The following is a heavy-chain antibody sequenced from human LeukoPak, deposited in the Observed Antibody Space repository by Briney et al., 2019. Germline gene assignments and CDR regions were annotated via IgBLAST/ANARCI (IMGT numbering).Heavy chain of an antibody. CDR2: ISGSGGST. D-gene: IGHD2-2*01. Sequence: GGSLRLSCAASGFTFSSYAMSWVRQAPXXGLEWVSAISGSGGSTYYADSVKGRFTISRDNSKNTLYLQMNSLRAEDTAVYYCAKDAEVVPAAIDYWGQGTLVTVSS. CDR1: GFTFSSYA. J-gene: IGHJ4*02. CDR3: AKDAEVVPAAIDY. V-gene: IGHV3-23*01.